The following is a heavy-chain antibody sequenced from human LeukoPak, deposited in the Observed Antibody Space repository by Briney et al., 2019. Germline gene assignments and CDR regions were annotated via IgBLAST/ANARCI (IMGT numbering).Heavy chain of an antibody. Sequence: SETLSVTCAVHGGSFMGYYWSWIREPPGKRLEWIGEINHSGSTNYNPSLKSRFTISVDTSKTQFSLKLSSVAAADTAVYYCARGLSSSSLYYFDYWGQGTLVTVSS. CDR3: ARGLSSSSLYYFDY. D-gene: IGHD6-6*01. J-gene: IGHJ4*02. CDR2: INHSGST. V-gene: IGHV4-34*01. CDR1: GGSFMGYY.